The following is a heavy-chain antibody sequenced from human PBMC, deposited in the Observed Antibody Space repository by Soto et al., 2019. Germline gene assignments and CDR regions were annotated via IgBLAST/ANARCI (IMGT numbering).Heavy chain of an antibody. CDR2: INERGGST. J-gene: IGHJ3*02. Sequence: GGSLRLSCADSGFTFSTYALSWVRQAPGKGLEWVSAINERGGSTYYADSVKGRLTTSRDNSKNTLYLQMSSLRAEHTALYYCAKDKCGTTAFDIWGQGTMVTVSS. CDR3: AKDKCGTTAFDI. V-gene: IGHV3-23*01. D-gene: IGHD1-1*01. CDR1: GFTFSTYA.